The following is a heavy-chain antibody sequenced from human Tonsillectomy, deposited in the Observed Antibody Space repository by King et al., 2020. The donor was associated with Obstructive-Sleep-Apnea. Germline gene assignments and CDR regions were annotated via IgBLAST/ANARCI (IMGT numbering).Heavy chain of an antibody. J-gene: IGHJ6*01. D-gene: IGHD3-10*01. Sequence: VQLVESGAEVKKPGASVKISCKASGYTFTGDYIHWVRQAPGQGLEWMGWINPNSGGTDYAQKFQGWVTMTRDTSISTAYMEVRRLRSDDTAVYYCARLKGYYGSGGHKGMGVWGQGTTVTVSS. CDR2: INPNSGGT. CDR1: GYTFTGDY. V-gene: IGHV1-2*04. CDR3: ARLKGYYGSGGHKGMGV.